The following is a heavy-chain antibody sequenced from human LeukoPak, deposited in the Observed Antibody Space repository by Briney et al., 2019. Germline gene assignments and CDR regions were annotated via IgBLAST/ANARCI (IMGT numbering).Heavy chain of an antibody. Sequence: SETLSLTCTVSGXTISRYYGSWIRQPPGKGLEWIAYIDYSGSTNYNPSPKSRLTISLDASKNQFSLKLSSVTAADTAVYYCARDRRRDLLHAFDIWGQGTMVTVSS. D-gene: IGHD1-26*01. J-gene: IGHJ3*02. CDR2: IDYSGST. CDR1: GXTISRYY. V-gene: IGHV4-59*01. CDR3: ARDRRRDLLHAFDI.